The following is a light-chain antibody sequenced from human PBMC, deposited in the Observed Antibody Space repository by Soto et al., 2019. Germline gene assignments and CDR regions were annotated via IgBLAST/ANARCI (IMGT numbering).Light chain of an antibody. V-gene: IGKV3-15*01. CDR2: GAS. Sequence: EIVLTQSPGTLSLSPGERATLXCRASQSVSSNYLAWFQQKPGQAPRLLIYGASTRATGIPARFSGSGSGTEFTLTISSLQSEDFAVYYCQQYNNWPGTFGQGTKVDIK. CDR1: QSVSSN. J-gene: IGKJ1*01. CDR3: QQYNNWPGT.